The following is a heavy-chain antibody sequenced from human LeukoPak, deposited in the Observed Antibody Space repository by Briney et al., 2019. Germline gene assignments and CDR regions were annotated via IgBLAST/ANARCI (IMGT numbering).Heavy chain of an antibody. CDR2: INHSGST. V-gene: IGHV4-34*01. CDR1: GGSFSGYY. CDR3: ATRVYYDSSGYPFDY. J-gene: IGHJ4*02. Sequence: PSETLFLTCAVYGGSFSGYYWSWIRQPPGKGLEWIGEINHSGSTNYNPSLKSRVTISVDTSKNQFSLKLSSVTAADTAVYYCATRVYYDSSGYPFDYWGQGTLVTVSS. D-gene: IGHD3-22*01.